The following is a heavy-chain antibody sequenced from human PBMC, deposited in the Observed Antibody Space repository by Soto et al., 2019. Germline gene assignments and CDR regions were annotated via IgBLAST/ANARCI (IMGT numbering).Heavy chain of an antibody. CDR3: ARDLKEYCSDGKCNWFDP. CDR1: GASITTYY. D-gene: IGHD2-15*01. J-gene: IGHJ5*02. CDR2: ISYSGST. Sequence: SETLSLTCTVSGASITTYYWSWIRQPPGKGLEWIGYISYSGSTDYNPSLKSRVTISFDASKNQISLQMRSATAADAAVYYCARDLKEYCSDGKCNWFDPWGQGTLVTVSS. V-gene: IGHV4-59*01.